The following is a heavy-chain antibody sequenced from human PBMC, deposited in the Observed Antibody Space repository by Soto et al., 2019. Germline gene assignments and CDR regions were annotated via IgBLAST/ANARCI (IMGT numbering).Heavy chain of an antibody. D-gene: IGHD1-26*01. CDR1: GCTSSGYA. Sequence: WVSLRLSCAASGCTSSGYARSWVHQAPGKGLEWVSAITGGGGSTYYADSVKGRFTISRDNSENTLYLQINSLRAEDTAVYFCAKRRVVGATYYYYYGLDVWGQGTTVTVSS. CDR2: ITGGGGST. J-gene: IGHJ6*02. V-gene: IGHV3-23*01. CDR3: AKRRVVGATYYYYYGLDV.